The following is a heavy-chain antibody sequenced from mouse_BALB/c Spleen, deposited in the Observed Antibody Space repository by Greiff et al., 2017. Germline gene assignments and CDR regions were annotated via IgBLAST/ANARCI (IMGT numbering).Heavy chain of an antibody. V-gene: IGHV14-1*02. CDR3: ARPPYGNDLAWFAY. CDR2: IDPENGNT. D-gene: IGHD2-2*01. CDR1: GFYFNAYY. Sequence: VQLQQSGPELVRPGPLVNLSCKASGFYFNAYYMHWVKQRPEQGLEWIGWIDPENGNTIYDPKFQGMASITADTSSNTAYLQLSSLTSEDTAVYYCARPPYGNDLAWFAYWGEGTLVTVSA. J-gene: IGHJ3*01.